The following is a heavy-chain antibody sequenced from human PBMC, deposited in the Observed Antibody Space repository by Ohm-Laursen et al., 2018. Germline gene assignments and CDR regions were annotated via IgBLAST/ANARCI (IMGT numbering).Heavy chain of an antibody. CDR2: IYFSGVT. Sequence: GTLSLTCSVSGGSVSSRNFYWSWIRQPPGKGLEFVGHIYFSGVTNYNPSLKSRVTISVDTSKNQFSLKLSSVTAADTAVYYCARQEGYCSSTSCYEVWFDPWGQGTLVTVSS. V-gene: IGHV4-61*01. CDR1: GGSVSSRNFY. D-gene: IGHD2-2*01. CDR3: ARQEGYCSSTSCYEVWFDP. J-gene: IGHJ5*02.